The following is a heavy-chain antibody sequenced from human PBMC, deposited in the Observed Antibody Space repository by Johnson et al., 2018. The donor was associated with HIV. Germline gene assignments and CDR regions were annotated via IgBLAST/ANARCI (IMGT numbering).Heavy chain of an antibody. D-gene: IGHD6-19*01. J-gene: IGHJ3*02. Sequence: VHLVESGGGVVKPGGSLRLSCAASGFTFSNAWMSWVRQAPGKGLEWVANIKQDGSEKYYVDSVKGRFTISRDNAKNSLYLQMNSLRAEDTAVYYCARDGEDSSGWDNFGAFDIWGQGTMVTVSS. CDR1: GFTFSNAW. CDR2: IKQDGSEK. CDR3: ARDGEDSSGWDNFGAFDI. V-gene: IGHV3-7*01.